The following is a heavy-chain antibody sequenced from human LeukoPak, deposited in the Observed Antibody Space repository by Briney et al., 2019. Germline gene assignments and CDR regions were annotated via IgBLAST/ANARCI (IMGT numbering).Heavy chain of an antibody. J-gene: IGHJ5*02. CDR3: AKDNELLCGGWFDA. Sequence: PGGSLRLSCAASGFTFSSYAMTWVRQAPGKGLEWVSTISGRGSSTYYADSVKGRFTISRDTSTNPLYLQMTSLRAIDPAIYYFAKDNELLCGGWFDAWSQGTLVTVS. D-gene: IGHD2-2*01. CDR1: GFTFSSYA. V-gene: IGHV3-23*01. CDR2: ISGRGSST.